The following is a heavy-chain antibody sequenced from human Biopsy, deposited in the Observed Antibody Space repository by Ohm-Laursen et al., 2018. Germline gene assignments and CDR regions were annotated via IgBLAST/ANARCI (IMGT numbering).Heavy chain of an antibody. CDR3: ARVPAYPSIDGYYGLDL. D-gene: IGHD3-9*01. Sequence: SVKVSCKASGYTFAGYYLHWVRQAPGHGLEWMGWINPNSGNANYAQSFQGRLTVTRDTSISTAYMELTSLTFDDTAIYYCARVPAYPSIDGYYGLDLWGRGTTVIVSS. J-gene: IGHJ6*02. V-gene: IGHV1-2*02. CDR2: INPNSGNA. CDR1: GYTFAGYY.